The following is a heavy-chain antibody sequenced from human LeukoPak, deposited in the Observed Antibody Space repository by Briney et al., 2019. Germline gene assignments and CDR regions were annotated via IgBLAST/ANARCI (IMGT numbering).Heavy chain of an antibody. CDR1: ADSITIYY. CDR2: IDHTGST. Sequence: SETLSLTCSVPADSITIYYWTWIRQPPGKGLEWIGYIDHTGSTNYSPPLNSRVTISRDTSKNNFSLRLSSLTAADTAVYFCARHKDHYYSYMDVWGKGTTVTISS. J-gene: IGHJ6*03. V-gene: IGHV4-59*01. CDR3: ARHKDHYYSYMDV.